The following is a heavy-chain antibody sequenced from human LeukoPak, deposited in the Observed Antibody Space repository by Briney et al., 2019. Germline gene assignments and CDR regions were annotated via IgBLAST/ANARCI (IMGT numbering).Heavy chain of an antibody. J-gene: IGHJ4*02. CDR2: ISAYNGNT. D-gene: IGHD5-18*01. Sequence: ASVKVSCKASGYTFTSYGISWVRQAPGQGLEWMGWISAYNGNTNYAQKLQGRVTMTTDTSTSTAYMELRSLRSDDTAVYYCARACHRWIQLWLSIPYFDYWGQGTLVTVSS. CDR3: ARACHRWIQLWLSIPYFDY. CDR1: GYTFTSYG. V-gene: IGHV1-18*01.